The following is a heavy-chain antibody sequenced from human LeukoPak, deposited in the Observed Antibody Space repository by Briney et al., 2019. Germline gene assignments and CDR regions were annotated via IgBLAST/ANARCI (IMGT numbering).Heavy chain of an antibody. J-gene: IGHJ2*01. CDR3: ARSDLRWYDL. D-gene: IGHD4-23*01. V-gene: IGHV4-59*08. Sequence: SETLSLTCTVSGGSISSYYWSWIRQPPGKGLEWIGYIYYSGSTNYNPSLKSRVTISVDTSKNQFSLKLSSVTAADTAVYYCARSDLRWYDLWGRGTLVTVST. CDR2: IYYSGST. CDR1: GGSISSYY.